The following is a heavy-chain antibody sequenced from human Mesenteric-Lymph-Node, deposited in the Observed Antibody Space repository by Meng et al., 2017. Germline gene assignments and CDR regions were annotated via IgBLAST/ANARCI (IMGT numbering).Heavy chain of an antibody. V-gene: IGHV3-21*01. CDR3: ARDLKGRRITIFGVVSPFDY. D-gene: IGHD3-3*01. Sequence: GESLKISCAASGFTFSSYWMIWVRQAPGKGLEWVSSISSSSSYIYYADSVKGRFTISRDNAKNSLYLQMDSLRAEDTAVYYCARDLKGRRITIFGVVSPFDYWGQGTLVTVSS. CDR1: GFTFSSYW. J-gene: IGHJ4*02. CDR2: ISSSSSYI.